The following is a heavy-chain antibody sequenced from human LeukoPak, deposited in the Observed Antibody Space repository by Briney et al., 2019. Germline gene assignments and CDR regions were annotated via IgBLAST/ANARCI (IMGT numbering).Heavy chain of an antibody. J-gene: IGHJ4*02. CDR1: GFTFNNYG. Sequence: PGGSLRLSCAASGFTFNNYGMHWVRLAPGKGLEWVAFIRYDGSIKYCVDSVKGRFTVSRDNSKSTLYLQMNSLRAEDRAVYYCAKDVNVGGDYFDYWGQGTLVTVSS. CDR3: AKDVNVGGDYFDY. D-gene: IGHD3-10*01. CDR2: IRYDGSIK. V-gene: IGHV3-30*02.